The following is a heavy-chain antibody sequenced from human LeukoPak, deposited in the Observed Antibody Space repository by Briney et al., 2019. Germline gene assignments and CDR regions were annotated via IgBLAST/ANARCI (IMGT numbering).Heavy chain of an antibody. Sequence: SETLSLTCTVSGGSISSYYWSWIRQPAGKGLEWIGRNYTSGSTNYNPSLKSRVTMSVDTSKNQFSLKLSSVTAADTAVYYCARDGYYYDSSGDYYYYGMDVWGQGTTVTVS. CDR2: NYTSGST. CDR1: GGSISSYY. V-gene: IGHV4-4*07. CDR3: ARDGYYYDSSGDYYYYGMDV. D-gene: IGHD3-22*01. J-gene: IGHJ6*02.